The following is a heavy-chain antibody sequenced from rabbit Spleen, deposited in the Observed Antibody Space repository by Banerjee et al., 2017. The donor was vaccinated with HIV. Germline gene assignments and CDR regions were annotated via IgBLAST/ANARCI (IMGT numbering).Heavy chain of an antibody. CDR2: IYGGSA. D-gene: IGHD5-1*01. J-gene: IGHJ4*01. CDR1: GFSFSSSYW. CDR3: ARMQDGTDFDL. V-gene: IGHV1S45*01. Sequence: QEQLEESGGDLVKPEGSLTLTCTASGFSFSSSYWVCWVRQAPGKGLEWIVCIYGGSAYYAGWAKGRFTSAKTSSTTVTLQMICLTAADTATYFWARMQDGTDFDLWGPGHPGHRL.